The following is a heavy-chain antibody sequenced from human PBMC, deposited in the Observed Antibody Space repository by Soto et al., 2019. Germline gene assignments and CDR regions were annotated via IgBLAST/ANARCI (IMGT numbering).Heavy chain of an antibody. CDR2: ISGSGGST. CDR3: ARDYYYDSNGPNDAFET. CDR1: GFTFSSYA. D-gene: IGHD3-22*01. J-gene: IGHJ3*02. V-gene: IGHV3-23*01. Sequence: GGSLRLSCAASGFTFSSYAMSWVRQAPGKGLEWVSAISGSGGSTYYADSVKGRFTISRDNSKNTLYLQMNSLRAEDTAVYYCARDYYYDSNGPNDAFETCGQGTMVPVSS.